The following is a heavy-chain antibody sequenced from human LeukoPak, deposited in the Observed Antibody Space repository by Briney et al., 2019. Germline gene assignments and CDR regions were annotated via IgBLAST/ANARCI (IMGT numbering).Heavy chain of an antibody. CDR3: ARDYRFLEWSFDY. D-gene: IGHD3-3*01. CDR1: GFTFKNFY. Sequence: GGSLRLSCAASGFTFKNFYMSWVRQAPGKGLERVSGISNSGGRTFYADSVKGRFTISRDDSKNTLYLQMNSLRAEDTAVYYCARDYRFLEWSFDYWGQGTLVTVSS. CDR2: ISNSGGRT. V-gene: IGHV3-23*01. J-gene: IGHJ4*02.